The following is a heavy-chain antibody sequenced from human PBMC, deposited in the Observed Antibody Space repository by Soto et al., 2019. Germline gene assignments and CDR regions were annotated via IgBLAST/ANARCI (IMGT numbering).Heavy chain of an antibody. D-gene: IGHD2-15*01. Sequence: ASVKVSCKASGGTFSSYAISWVRQAPGQGLEWMGGIIPIFGTANYAQKFQGRVTITADESTSTAYMELSSLRSEDTAVYYCANLAGYSPPRRISGYYYGMDVWGQGTTVTVSS. V-gene: IGHV1-69*13. CDR2: IIPIFGTA. J-gene: IGHJ6*02. CDR3: ANLAGYSPPRRISGYYYGMDV. CDR1: GGTFSSYA.